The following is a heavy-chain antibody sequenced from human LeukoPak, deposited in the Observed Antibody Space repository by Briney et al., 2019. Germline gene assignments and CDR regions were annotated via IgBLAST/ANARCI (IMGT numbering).Heavy chain of an antibody. V-gene: IGHV3-53*01. D-gene: IGHD4-23*01. CDR2: IYSDGST. CDR1: GFIVSGDF. Sequence: PGGSLRLSCAASGFIVSGDFMSWVRQAPGKGLEWVSVIYSDGSTYYADSVKGRFTISRDNSKNTLSLQMNSLRAEDTAVYYCAKALYGGHDYWGQGTLVTVSS. CDR3: AKALYGGHDY. J-gene: IGHJ4*02.